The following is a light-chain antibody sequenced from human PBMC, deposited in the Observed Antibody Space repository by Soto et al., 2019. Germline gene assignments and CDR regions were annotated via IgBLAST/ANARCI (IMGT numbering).Light chain of an antibody. CDR2: GAS. Sequence: EIVLTQSPGTLSLSPGERATLSCRASQSVSSSYLAWYQXXXXXAPRLLIYGASSRATGIPDRFSGSGSGTDFTLTISRLEPEDFAVYYCQQYGSSPPTFGQGTKVEIK. J-gene: IGKJ1*01. CDR3: QQYGSSPPT. V-gene: IGKV3-20*01. CDR1: QSVSSSY.